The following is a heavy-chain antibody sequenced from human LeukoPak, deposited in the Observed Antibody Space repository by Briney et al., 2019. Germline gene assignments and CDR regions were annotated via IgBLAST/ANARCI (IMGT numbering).Heavy chain of an antibody. CDR1: GFTFTSSA. D-gene: IGHD5-12*01. CDR3: ARSPFSGDDDAFDI. CDR2: IVVGSGNT. Sequence: ASVKVSCKASGFTFTSSAVQWVRQARGQRLEWIGWIVVGSGNTNYAQQFQDRVTITRDRSRNTVYMELNSLRFEDTAMYYCARSPFSGDDDAFDIWGQGTMVTVSS. V-gene: IGHV1-58*01. J-gene: IGHJ3*02.